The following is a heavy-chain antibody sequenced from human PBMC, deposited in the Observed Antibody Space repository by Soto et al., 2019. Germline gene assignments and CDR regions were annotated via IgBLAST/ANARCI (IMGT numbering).Heavy chain of an antibody. V-gene: IGHV1-69*01. CDR2: XXXXXXXT. D-gene: IGHD2-15*01. CDR3: ARGGIVAVPAALSSYDDYTNYRFDS. CDR1: GXXXXDFA. Sequence: QVQLAQSGAEVRKPXSSXXXSXRAXGXXXXDFAXXXVRXAPXXXXXXMXXXXXXXXXTKYAQRFQGRVTITADASTRTVYLALSSLTSDDSAVYYCARGGIVAVPAALSSYDDYTNYRFDSWGQGTLVSVSS. J-gene: IGHJ4*02.